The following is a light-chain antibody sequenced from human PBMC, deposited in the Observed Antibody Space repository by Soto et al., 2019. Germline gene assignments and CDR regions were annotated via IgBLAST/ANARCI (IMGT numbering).Light chain of an antibody. CDR2: DAS. V-gene: IGKV3-20*01. Sequence: EIVLTQSPGTLSLSPGEGATLSCRASQSVSNNYLAWYQQIPGQAPRLLIYDASSRATGIPDRFSGSGSGTDFTLTISRLEPEDFAVYYCQQYGGSPWTFGQGNKVEIK. J-gene: IGKJ1*01. CDR3: QQYGGSPWT. CDR1: QSVSNNY.